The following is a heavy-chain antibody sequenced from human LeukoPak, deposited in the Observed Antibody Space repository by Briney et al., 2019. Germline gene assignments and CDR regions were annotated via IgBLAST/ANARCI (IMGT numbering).Heavy chain of an antibody. V-gene: IGHV3-7*01. J-gene: IGHJ3*02. CDR3: ARAIGWRDAFDI. CDR2: IKYDGSDE. CDR1: GFTFSNYW. Sequence: GGSLRLSCAASGFTFSNYWMTWVRQAPGKGLEWVANIKYDGSDEYYVDSVKGRFTISRDDAKNSLYLQMNSLRAEDTALYYCARAIGWRDAFDIWGQGTMVTVSS. D-gene: IGHD6-19*01.